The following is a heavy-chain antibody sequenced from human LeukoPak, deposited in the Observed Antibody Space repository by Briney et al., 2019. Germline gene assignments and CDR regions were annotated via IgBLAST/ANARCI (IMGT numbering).Heavy chain of an antibody. V-gene: IGHV4-39*01. CDR3: ARHKEYGGNPTFDH. D-gene: IGHD4/OR15-4a*01. Sequence: KASETLSLTCTVSGASISTNTDYWGWIRQPPGRGLEWIGSMHYSGNTYHNASLRSRVTISLDTSENQFSLKVNSVTAADTAVYYCARHKEYGGNPTFDHWGQGILITVSS. J-gene: IGHJ4*02. CDR2: MHYSGNT. CDR1: GASISTNTDY.